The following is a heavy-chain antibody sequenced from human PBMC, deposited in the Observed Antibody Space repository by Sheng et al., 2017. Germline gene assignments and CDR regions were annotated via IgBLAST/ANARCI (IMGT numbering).Heavy chain of an antibody. CDR1: GFTVSSNY. J-gene: IGHJ4*02. D-gene: IGHD5-12*01. CDR2: IYSGGST. CDR3: ASRYSGYEIGREAFDY. V-gene: IGHV3-66*02. Sequence: EVQLVESGGGLVQPGGSLRLSCAASGFTVSSNYMSWVRQAPGKGLEWVSVIYSGGSTYYADSVKGRFTISRDNSKNTLYLQMNSLRAEDTAVYYCASRYSGYEIGREAFDYWGQGTLVTVSS.